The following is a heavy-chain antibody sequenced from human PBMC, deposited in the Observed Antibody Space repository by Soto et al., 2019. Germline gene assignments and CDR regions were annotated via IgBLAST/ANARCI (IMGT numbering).Heavy chain of an antibody. Sequence: GASLRLSFAASGFTFNIYAMSWCLHSPGRGLEWDSAISGSGGSTYYAVSVKGRFTISRDNSKNTFYLQMNSLRAEDTAVYYCAKVYVVLLEPPPHYFDYWGQGTLVTVSS. CDR3: AKVYVVLLEPPPHYFDY. CDR1: GFTFNIYA. CDR2: ISGSGGST. V-gene: IGHV3-23*01. J-gene: IGHJ4*02. D-gene: IGHD3-16*01.